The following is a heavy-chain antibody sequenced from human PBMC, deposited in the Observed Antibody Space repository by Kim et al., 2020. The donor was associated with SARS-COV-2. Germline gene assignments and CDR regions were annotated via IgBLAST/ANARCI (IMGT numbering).Heavy chain of an antibody. CDR3: ARASYHYDSSGNFQASAFDI. Sequence: SGPTLVKSTQTLTLTCTFSGFSLNTSGLCVNWFRQTPGKALEWLALIDWEDGKYYNASLRTRLAISKDTSKNLVVLTVTNVDPVDTATYFCARASYHYDSSGNFQASAFDIWGQGTLVTVAS. V-gene: IGHV2-70*01. CDR1: GFSLNTSGLC. D-gene: IGHD3-22*01. J-gene: IGHJ3*02. CDR2: IDWEDGK.